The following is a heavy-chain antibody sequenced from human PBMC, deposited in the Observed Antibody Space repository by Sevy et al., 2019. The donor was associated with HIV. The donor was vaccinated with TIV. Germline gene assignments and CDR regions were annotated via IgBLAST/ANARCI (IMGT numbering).Heavy chain of an antibody. CDR2: ISWNSGTI. CDR1: GFTFDDYA. CDR3: AKDIGYCISTTCPGLVDY. J-gene: IGHJ4*02. Sequence: GGSLRLSCAASGFTFDDYAMHWVRQAPGKGLEWVSGISWNSGTIGYADSMKGRFTISRDNAKNSLYLQMNRLRAEDTALYYCAKDIGYCISTTCPGLVDYWGQGTLVTVSS. D-gene: IGHD2-2*03. V-gene: IGHV3-9*01.